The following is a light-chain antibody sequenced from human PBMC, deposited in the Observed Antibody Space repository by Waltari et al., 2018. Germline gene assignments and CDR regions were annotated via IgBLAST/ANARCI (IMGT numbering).Light chain of an antibody. CDR1: SSDIGGHNF. Sequence: HSALTQPPSASGSPGQSVTISCTGTSSDIGGHNFVPWYQQHPGKAPNLIIYEVTKRPSGVPDRISASKSGNTASLTVSGLQADDEADYHCSSYTGSDWVFGGGTKLTVL. V-gene: IGLV2-8*01. J-gene: IGLJ3*02. CDR3: SSYTGSDWV. CDR2: EVT.